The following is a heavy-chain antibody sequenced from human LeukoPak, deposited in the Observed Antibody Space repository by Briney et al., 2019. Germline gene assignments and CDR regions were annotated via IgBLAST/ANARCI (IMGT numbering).Heavy chain of an antibody. D-gene: IGHD2-21*02. CDR3: ARDLAYCGGDCYSADYYYYYYMDV. V-gene: IGHV1-2*02. Sequence: ASVKVSCKASGYTFTGYYMHWVRQAPGQGLEWMGWINPNSGGTNYAQKFQGRVTMTRDTSISTAYMELSRLRSDDTAVYYCARDLAYCGGDCYSADYYYYYYMDVWGKGTTVTVSS. J-gene: IGHJ6*03. CDR1: GYTFTGYY. CDR2: INPNSGGT.